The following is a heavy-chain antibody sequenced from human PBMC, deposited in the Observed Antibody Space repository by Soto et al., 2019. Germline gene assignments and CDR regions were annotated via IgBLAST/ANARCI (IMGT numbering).Heavy chain of an antibody. J-gene: IGHJ6*03. V-gene: IGHV1-8*01. Sequence: QVQLVQSGAEVKKPGASVKVSCKASGYTFTSYDINWVRQATGQGLEWMGWVNPNSGNTGYAQKFQGRVTMTSNTPIITAYMELRSLRSEDTAVYYCARGQKITIFGVVIIPVYYSYYMDVWGKGTTVTVSS. D-gene: IGHD3-3*01. CDR2: VNPNSGNT. CDR1: GYTFTSYD. CDR3: ARGQKITIFGVVIIPVYYSYYMDV.